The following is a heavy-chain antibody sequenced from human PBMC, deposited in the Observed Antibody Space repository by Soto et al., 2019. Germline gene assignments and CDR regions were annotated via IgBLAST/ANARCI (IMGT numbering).Heavy chain of an antibody. CDR2: ISAYNGNT. J-gene: IGHJ4*02. V-gene: IGHV1-18*01. Sequence: QVQLVQSGAEVKKPGASVKVSCKASGYTFTSYGISWVRQAPGQGLEWMGWISAYNGNTNYAQKLQGRVTMTTDTXXXXXXXXXXXXXXXXXXVYYXXRXGYSNYLDYWGKGTLVTVSS. CDR3: XRXGYSNYLDY. CDR1: GYTFTSYG. D-gene: IGHD3-10*01.